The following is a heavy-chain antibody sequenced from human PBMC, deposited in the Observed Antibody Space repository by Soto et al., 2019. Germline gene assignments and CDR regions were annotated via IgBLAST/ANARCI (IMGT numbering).Heavy chain of an antibody. CDR2: IYYSAYT. CDR3: ATGGGRFNYGMDV. D-gene: IGHD3-10*01. V-gene: IGHV4-59*01. CDR1: GGSIRSYY. Sequence: QVQLQESGPGLVKPSETLSLTCTVSGGSIRSYYWSWIRQPPGKRLEWIGYIYYSAYTNYNPSLKSRVTISVDTSKNQPSLKPSSVTAAATAVYYCATGGGRFNYGMDVWGHGTTVTVSS. J-gene: IGHJ6*02.